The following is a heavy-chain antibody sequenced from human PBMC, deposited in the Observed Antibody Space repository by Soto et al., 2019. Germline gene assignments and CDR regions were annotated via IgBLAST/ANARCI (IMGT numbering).Heavy chain of an antibody. J-gene: IGHJ6*02. CDR2: IYYSGST. D-gene: IGHD1-1*01. CDR3: AHQTISYTLDV. Sequence: SETLSLTCTVSGGSISSSSYYWGWIRQPPGKGLEWIGSIYYSGSTYYNPSLKSRVTISTDESKNQLSLKLNFVTAADTAVYYCAHQTISYTLDVWGQGTTVTVSS. V-gene: IGHV4-39*07. CDR1: GGSISSSSYY.